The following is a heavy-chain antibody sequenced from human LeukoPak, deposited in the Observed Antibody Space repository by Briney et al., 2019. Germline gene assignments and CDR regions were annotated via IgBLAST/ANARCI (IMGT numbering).Heavy chain of an antibody. CDR2: ISDSSTYI. V-gene: IGHV3-21*01. CDR3: ARVVASGSGTYDFDY. J-gene: IGHJ4*02. D-gene: IGHD3-10*01. CDR1: GFTFSYYS. Sequence: GGSLRLSYAASGFTFSYYSMNWVRQAPGKGLEWVSSISDSSTYIFYADSVKGRFTISRDDAKNSLSLEMNSLRVEDTAVYYCARVVASGSGTYDFDYWGQGTLVTVSS.